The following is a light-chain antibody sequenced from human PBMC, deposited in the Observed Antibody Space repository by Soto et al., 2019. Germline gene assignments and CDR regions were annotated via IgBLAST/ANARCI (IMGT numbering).Light chain of an antibody. Sequence: ETVLTQSPGTLSLSPGETATLSCRASQSVISDYLAWYQQKPDQAPRLVIYGASTRASGIPPRFSGGGSGTDFSLTISSLQSEDFAVYYCQQYNKWPLTLGGGTKVDIK. J-gene: IGKJ4*01. V-gene: IGKV3-15*01. CDR1: QSVISD. CDR2: GAS. CDR3: QQYNKWPLT.